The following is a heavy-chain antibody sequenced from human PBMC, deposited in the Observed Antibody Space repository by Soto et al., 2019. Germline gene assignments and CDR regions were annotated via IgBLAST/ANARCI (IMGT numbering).Heavy chain of an antibody. Sequence: ASVKVSCKVSGYTLTELSMHWVRQAPGKGLEWMGGFDPEDGETIYAQKFQGRVTMTEDTSTDTAYMELSSLRSEDTAVYYCAAGNLIESGVVTNFFDYWGQGTLVTVSS. CDR2: FDPEDGET. CDR1: GYTLTELS. D-gene: IGHD3-3*01. J-gene: IGHJ4*02. V-gene: IGHV1-24*01. CDR3: AAGNLIESGVVTNFFDY.